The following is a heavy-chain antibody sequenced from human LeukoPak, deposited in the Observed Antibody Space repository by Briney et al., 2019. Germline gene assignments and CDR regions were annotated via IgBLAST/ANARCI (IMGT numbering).Heavy chain of an antibody. Sequence: PSETLSLTCTVSGGSISSYYWSWTRQPPGKGLEWIGYIFYSGSTNYNPSLKSRVTISVDTSKNQFSLKLNSVTAADTAVYYCAKGGDYAIVYWGQGTLVTVSS. CDR1: GGSISSYY. J-gene: IGHJ4*02. CDR2: IFYSGST. V-gene: IGHV4-59*01. D-gene: IGHD4-17*01. CDR3: AKGGDYAIVY.